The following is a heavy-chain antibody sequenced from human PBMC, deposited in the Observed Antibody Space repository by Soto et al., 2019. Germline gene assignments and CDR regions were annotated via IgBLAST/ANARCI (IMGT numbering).Heavy chain of an antibody. Sequence: GASVKVSCKASGGTFSSYAISWVRQAPGQGLEWMGGIIPIFGTANYAQKFQGRVTITADESTSTAYMELSSLRSEDTAVYYCARVCLTQYYYDSSGYRDAFDIWGQGTMVTVS. V-gene: IGHV1-69*13. CDR2: IIPIFGTA. J-gene: IGHJ3*02. D-gene: IGHD3-22*01. CDR1: GGTFSSYA. CDR3: ARVCLTQYYYDSSGYRDAFDI.